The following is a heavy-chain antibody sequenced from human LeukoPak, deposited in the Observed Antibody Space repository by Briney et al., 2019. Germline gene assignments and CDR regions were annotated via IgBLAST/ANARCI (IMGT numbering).Heavy chain of an antibody. J-gene: IGHJ4*02. CDR3: ARGDYDY. Sequence: SSETLSLTCAVSDGSISSSSYYWGWIRQPPGKGLEWIGTIYYSGSTYYNPSLKTRVTISVDTSKNQFSLKLSSVTAADTAVYYCARGDYDYWGQGTLVTVSS. CDR2: IYYSGST. V-gene: IGHV4-39*01. CDR1: DGSISSSSYY. D-gene: IGHD4-17*01.